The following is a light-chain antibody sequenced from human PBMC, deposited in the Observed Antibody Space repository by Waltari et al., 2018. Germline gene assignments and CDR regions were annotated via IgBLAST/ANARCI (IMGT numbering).Light chain of an antibody. J-gene: IGLJ3*02. V-gene: IGLV1-40*01. CDR2: NKN. Sequence: QSVLTQPPSVSGAPGQRVSISCTGSSTNIGAGYDVHWYQQVPGSAPKLLIFNKNNRPAGVPDRFSGSKSGTSASLAITGLQAEDEADYYCQSSDSSLRGSMFGGGTRLTVL. CDR1: STNIGAGYD. CDR3: QSSDSSLRGSM.